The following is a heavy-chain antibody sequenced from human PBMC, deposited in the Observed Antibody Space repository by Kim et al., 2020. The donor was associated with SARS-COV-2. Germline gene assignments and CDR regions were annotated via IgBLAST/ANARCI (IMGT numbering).Heavy chain of an antibody. Sequence: ASVKVSCKASGYTFTSYDINWVRQATGQGLEWMGWMNPNSGNTGYAQKFQGRVTMTRNTSISTAYMELSSLRSEDTAVYYCAREAGGGATYYYYYYVMDLWGQGTTVTVTS. J-gene: IGHJ6*02. V-gene: IGHV1-8*01. CDR3: AREAGGGATYYYYYYVMDL. CDR2: MNPNSGNT. D-gene: IGHD1-26*01. CDR1: GYTFTSYD.